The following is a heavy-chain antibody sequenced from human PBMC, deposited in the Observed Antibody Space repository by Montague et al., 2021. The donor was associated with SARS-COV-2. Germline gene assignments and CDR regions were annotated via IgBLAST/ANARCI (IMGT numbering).Heavy chain of an antibody. V-gene: IGHV4-31*03. D-gene: IGHD6-13*01. CDR1: GGSISSGGYY. Sequence: TLSLTCTVSGGSISSGGYYWSWIRQHPGKGLEWIGYIYYSGSTYYNPSLKSRVTISVDTSKNQFSLKLSSVTVADTAVYYCARAPRSIAAAGTASDYWGQGTLVTVSS. CDR2: IYYSGST. CDR3: ARAPRSIAAAGTASDY. J-gene: IGHJ4*02.